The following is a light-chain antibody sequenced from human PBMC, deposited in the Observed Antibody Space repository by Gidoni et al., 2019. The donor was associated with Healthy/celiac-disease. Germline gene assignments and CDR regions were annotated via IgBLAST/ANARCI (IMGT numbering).Light chain of an antibody. CDR1: SSDVGSYNY. CDR2: DVS. Sequence: QSALTQPASVSASPAQSITISCAGTSSDVGSYNYVSWYQQHPGKAPKLIIYDVSNRPSGLSNRFSGSKSANTASLTISGLQAEDEADYYCSSYTTSSTYVFGTGTKVTVL. V-gene: IGLV2-14*03. J-gene: IGLJ1*01. CDR3: SSYTTSSTYV.